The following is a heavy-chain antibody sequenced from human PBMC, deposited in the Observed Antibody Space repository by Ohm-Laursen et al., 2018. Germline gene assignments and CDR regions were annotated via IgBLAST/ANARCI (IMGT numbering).Heavy chain of an antibody. D-gene: IGHD6-13*01. CDR2: IWYDGSNE. Sequence: SLRLSCAASGLTFRDYGMHWVRQAPGKGLEWVALIWYDGSNENYADSVKGRFTISRDNSKNTLYLQMHSLRADDTAVYYCARGRYSSSWWLDYWGQGTLVTVSS. J-gene: IGHJ4*02. CDR3: ARGRYSSSWWLDY. V-gene: IGHV3-33*01. CDR1: GLTFRDYG.